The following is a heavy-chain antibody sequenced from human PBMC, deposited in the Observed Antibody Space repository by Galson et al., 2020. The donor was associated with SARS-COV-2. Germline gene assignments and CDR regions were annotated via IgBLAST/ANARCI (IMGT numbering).Heavy chain of an antibody. V-gene: IGHV4-39*07. CDR2: IYYSGST. J-gene: IGHJ5*02. Sequence: SETLSLTCTVSGGSISSSSYYWGWIRQPPGKGLEWIGSIYYSGSTYYNPSLKSRVTISVDTSKNQFSLKLSSVTAADTAVYYCARDRARYDYVWGSYRYFGDWFDPWGQGTLVTVSS. CDR1: GGSISSSSYY. D-gene: IGHD3-16*02. CDR3: ARDRARYDYVWGSYRYFGDWFDP.